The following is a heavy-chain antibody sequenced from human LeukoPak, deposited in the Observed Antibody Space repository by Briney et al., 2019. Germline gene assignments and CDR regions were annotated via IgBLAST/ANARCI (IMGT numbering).Heavy chain of an antibody. V-gene: IGHV4-34*01. CDR2: INHSGST. J-gene: IGHJ4*02. Sequence: SETLSLTCAVYGGSFSGYYWSWIRQPPGKGLEWIGEINHSGSTNYNPSLKSRVTISVDTSKNQFSLKLSSVTAADTAVYYCARDLTVATIGWGQGTLVTVSS. CDR3: ARDLTVATIG. D-gene: IGHD5-12*01. CDR1: GGSFSGYY.